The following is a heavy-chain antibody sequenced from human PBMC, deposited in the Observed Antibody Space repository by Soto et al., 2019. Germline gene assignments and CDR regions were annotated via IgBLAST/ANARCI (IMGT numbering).Heavy chain of an antibody. CDR1: GFTFSSYA. CDR2: ISGSVRST. Sequence: EVQLLESGGGLVQPGGSLRLSCAASGFTFSSYAMSWVRQAPGKGLEWVSAISGSVRSTYYADSVKGRFTISRDNSKNTLFLQMNSLRAEDTAVYYCAKAPSSGWSDYSYGMDVWGQGTTVTVSS. D-gene: IGHD6-19*01. CDR3: AKAPSSGWSDYSYGMDV. J-gene: IGHJ6*02. V-gene: IGHV3-23*01.